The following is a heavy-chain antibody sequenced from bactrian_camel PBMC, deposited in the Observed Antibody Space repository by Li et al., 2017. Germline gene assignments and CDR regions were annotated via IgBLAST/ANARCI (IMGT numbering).Heavy chain of an antibody. CDR1: GYNYSGTV. CDR3: AKGYATYVSAADY. V-gene: IGHV3S53*01. CDR2: IASDGST. Sequence: HVQLVESGGGSVQPGGSLRLSCAASGYNYSGTVCTGWFRRAPGKEGEGVAAIASDGSTRYVDSVKGRFTISRDNAKNTLYLQLNSLKTEDTAMYYCAKGYATYVSAADYWGQGTQVTVS. D-gene: IGHD4*01. J-gene: IGHJ4*01.